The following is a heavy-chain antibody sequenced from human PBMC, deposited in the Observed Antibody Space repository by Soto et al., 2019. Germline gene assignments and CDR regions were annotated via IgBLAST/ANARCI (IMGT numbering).Heavy chain of an antibody. CDR3: VKGVRSSTPTGVFDY. Sequence: EVQLVESGGGLVQSGRSLRLSCVVSGFTFEDFAMHWVRQVPGKGLEWVSGITWNSGNIVYADSVKGRFTISRDNAKRSLYLQMNSLRTEDTAFYYCVKGVRSSTPTGVFDYWGQGTLVTVSS. CDR1: GFTFEDFA. V-gene: IGHV3-9*01. CDR2: ITWNSGNI. J-gene: IGHJ4*02. D-gene: IGHD6-13*01.